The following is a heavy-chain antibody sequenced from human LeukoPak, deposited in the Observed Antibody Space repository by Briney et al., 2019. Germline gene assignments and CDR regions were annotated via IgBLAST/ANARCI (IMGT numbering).Heavy chain of an antibody. J-gene: IGHJ4*02. CDR1: GFTFSSYG. V-gene: IGHV3-33*01. CDR2: IWYDGSNK. Sequence: GRSLRLSCAASGFTFSSYGMHWVREAPGKGLEWVAVIWYDGSNKYYADSVKGRFTISRDNSKNTLYLQMNSLRAEDTAVYYCARDLRRYCSGGSCYSFDYWGQGTPVTVSS. CDR3: ARDLRRYCSGGSCYSFDY. D-gene: IGHD2-15*01.